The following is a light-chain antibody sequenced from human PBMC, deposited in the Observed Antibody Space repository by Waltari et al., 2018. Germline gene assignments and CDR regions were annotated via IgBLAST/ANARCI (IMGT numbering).Light chain of an antibody. V-gene: IGKV3-15*01. CDR2: GAS. Sequence: EIVMTQSPATLSVSPGERATLSCRASQSVRNNLVWYQQKPGQAPRPIIYGASTRVTGIPARFSGSGCGTEVTLTISSLQSEDFAVYYCQQYNNLPPWTFGQGPKLEIK. CDR3: QQYNNLPPWT. CDR1: QSVRNN. J-gene: IGKJ1*01.